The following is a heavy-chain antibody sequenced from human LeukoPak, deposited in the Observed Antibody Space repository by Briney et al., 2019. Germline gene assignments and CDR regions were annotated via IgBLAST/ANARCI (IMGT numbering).Heavy chain of an antibody. CDR2: INAGNGNT. D-gene: IGHD3-22*01. V-gene: IGHV1-3*01. CDR1: GYTFTSYA. Sequence: ASVKVSRKASGYTFTSYAMHWVRQAPGQRLEWMGWINAGNGNTKYSQKFQGRVTITRDTSASTAYMELSSLRSEDTAVYYCAREGIVVGAYFGYWGQGTLVTVSS. CDR3: AREGIVVGAYFGY. J-gene: IGHJ4*02.